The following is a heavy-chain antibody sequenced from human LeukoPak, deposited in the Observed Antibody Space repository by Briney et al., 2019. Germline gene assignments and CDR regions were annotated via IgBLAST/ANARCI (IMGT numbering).Heavy chain of an antibody. D-gene: IGHD2-21*02. Sequence: PGGSLRLSCAASGFTFSSYSMNWVRQAPGKGLEWVGRIKSKADTYATAYAASVKDRFTISRDDSKNTAYLQMNSLKTEDTAVYYCARLTGDFVGYDYWGQGTLVTVSS. CDR1: GFTFSSYS. CDR2: IKSKADTYAT. V-gene: IGHV3-73*01. CDR3: ARLTGDFVGYDY. J-gene: IGHJ4*02.